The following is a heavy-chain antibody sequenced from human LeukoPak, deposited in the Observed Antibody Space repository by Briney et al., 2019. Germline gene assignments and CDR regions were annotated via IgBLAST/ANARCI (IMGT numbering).Heavy chain of an antibody. V-gene: IGHV4-59*08. Sequence: SETLSLTCSVSGGSISGYYWSWIRQPPGKGLQWIGYMYDTAHTMYNSTLKSRVTMSLDTSKNQFSLRLSSLIAADTAVYYCARHPFATPFDYWGPGTLVTVSS. CDR2: MYDTAHT. CDR3: ARHPFATPFDY. CDR1: GGSISGYY. J-gene: IGHJ4*02. D-gene: IGHD2-15*01.